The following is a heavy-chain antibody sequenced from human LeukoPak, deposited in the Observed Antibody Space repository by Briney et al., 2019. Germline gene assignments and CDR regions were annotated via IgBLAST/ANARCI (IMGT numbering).Heavy chain of an antibody. CDR1: GVTFSSYW. D-gene: IGHD1-26*01. J-gene: IGHJ4*02. Sequence: GGSLRLSCAASGVTFSSYWMSWVRQAPGKGLEWVANMNQAGSEKYYVDSVKGRFTISRDNAKNSLYLQMISLRAEDTAVYYCARFRSYNFDYWGQGTLVTVSS. V-gene: IGHV3-7*05. CDR2: MNQAGSEK. CDR3: ARFRSYNFDY.